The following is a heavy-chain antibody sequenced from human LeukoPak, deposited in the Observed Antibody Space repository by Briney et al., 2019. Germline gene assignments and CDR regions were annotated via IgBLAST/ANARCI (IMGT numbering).Heavy chain of an antibody. CDR2: IYYTGGT. Sequence: SETLSLTCTVSGVSIRSNNYYWAWVRQPPGKGLEWIGSIYYTGGTYYNPSLKSRLTVSVDTSKNQFSLKLSSVTAADTAVFYCARQGTFGSGSYPNWFDPWGQGTLVTASS. J-gene: IGHJ5*02. D-gene: IGHD3-10*01. CDR1: GVSIRSNNYY. V-gene: IGHV4-39*01. CDR3: ARQGTFGSGSYPNWFDP.